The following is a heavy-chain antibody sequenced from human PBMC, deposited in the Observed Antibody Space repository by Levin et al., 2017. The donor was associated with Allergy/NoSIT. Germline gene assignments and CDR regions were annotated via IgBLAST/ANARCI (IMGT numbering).Heavy chain of an antibody. Sequence: SETLSLTCAVSAGSISSTNWWSWVRQPPGKGLEWIGDIFHDGDTDYNPSLKSRVTISLYKSQNRFSLNLSSVTAADTAVDYWARKSPLDCSSGSCYFAFDIWGQGTMVTVSS. D-gene: IGHD2-15*01. CDR2: IFHDGDT. CDR3: ARKSPLDCSSGSCYFAFDI. V-gene: IGHV4-4*02. CDR1: AGSISSTNW. J-gene: IGHJ3*02.